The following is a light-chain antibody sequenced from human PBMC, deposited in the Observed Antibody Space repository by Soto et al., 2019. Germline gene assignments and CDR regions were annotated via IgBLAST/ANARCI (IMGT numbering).Light chain of an antibody. Sequence: QSALTQPASVSGSPGQSITISCTGTSSDVGGYNYVSWYQQHPGKAPKLMIYEVSDRPSGVSNRFSGSKSDNTASLTISGLQAADEADYYCSSYTSSSTYVFGTGTKLTVL. J-gene: IGLJ1*01. CDR1: SSDVGGYNY. CDR3: SSYTSSSTYV. CDR2: EVS. V-gene: IGLV2-14*01.